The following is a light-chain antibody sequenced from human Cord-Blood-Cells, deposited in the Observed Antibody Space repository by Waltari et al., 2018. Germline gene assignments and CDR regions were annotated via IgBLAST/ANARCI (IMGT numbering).Light chain of an antibody. CDR2: DVS. Sequence: QSALTQPASGFGSPGQSVTIPCPGTSNYVGGSNYVSWYQQQPGKAPKPLIYDVSNRPAGVSNRFSGSKSGNTASLTISGLQAEDEADYYCSSYTSSSTRVFGGGTKLTVL. J-gene: IGLJ2*01. V-gene: IGLV2-14*01. CDR3: SSYTSSSTRV. CDR1: SNYVGGSNY.